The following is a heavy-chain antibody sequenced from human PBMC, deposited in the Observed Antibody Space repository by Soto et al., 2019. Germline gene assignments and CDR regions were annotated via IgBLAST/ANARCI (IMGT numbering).Heavy chain of an antibody. V-gene: IGHV1-46*01. D-gene: IGHD2-21*02. CDR3: ARGGHVVVVTAALDY. J-gene: IGHJ4*02. CDR2: VNPSGGHT. Sequence: QVQLMQSGAEVKKPGASVKVSCKASGDTFTDYYIHWVRQAPGQGLEWMGTVNPSGGHTTYAQHFRGRVPMTRDTSTSTPYMELTSLTSDDTAIYYCARGGHVVVVTAALDYWGQGTLVTVSS. CDR1: GDTFTDYY.